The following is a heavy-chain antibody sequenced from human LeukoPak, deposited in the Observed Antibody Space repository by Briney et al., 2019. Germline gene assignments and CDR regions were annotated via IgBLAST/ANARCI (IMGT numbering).Heavy chain of an antibody. D-gene: IGHD3-10*01. J-gene: IGHJ4*02. Sequence: GGSLRLSCAASGFTFSSYAMHWVRQAPGKGLEWVAVISYDGSNKYYADSVKGRFTISRDNSKNTLYLQINSLRDEDTAVYYWAKDARGGWGVYSGGIFDNGAQETLAPAPS. CDR3: AKDARGGWGVYSGGIFDN. CDR2: ISYDGSNK. CDR1: GFTFSSYA. V-gene: IGHV3-30*07.